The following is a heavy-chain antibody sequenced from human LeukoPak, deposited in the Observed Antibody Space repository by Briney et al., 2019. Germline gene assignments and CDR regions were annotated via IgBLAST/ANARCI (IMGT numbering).Heavy chain of an antibody. CDR2: MNPNSGNT. D-gene: IGHD3-10*01. CDR1: GYTFTSYD. CDR3: ARGVRITMVRGVIPTHSYYFDY. Sequence: GASVKVSCKASGYTFTSYDINWVRQATGQGLEWMGWMNPNSGNTGYAQKFQGRVTMTRNTSISTAYTELSSLRSEDTAVYYCARGVRITMVRGVIPTHSYYFDYWGQGTLVTVSS. J-gene: IGHJ4*02. V-gene: IGHV1-8*01.